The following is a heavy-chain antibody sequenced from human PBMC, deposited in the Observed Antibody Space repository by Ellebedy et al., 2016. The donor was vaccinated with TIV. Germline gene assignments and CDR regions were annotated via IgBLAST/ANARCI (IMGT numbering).Heavy chain of an antibody. V-gene: IGHV3-23*01. CDR3: AKTKGSSDAFDF. Sequence: GESLKISXAVSGFTFSRVVMNWVRQAPGKGLEWVSSISANGVNTYDAYYVKGRFTISRDISNNTLYLQMNSLRVEDTAMYYCAKTKGSSDAFDFWGQGTMVTV. CDR1: GFTFSRVV. CDR2: ISANGVNT. J-gene: IGHJ3*01.